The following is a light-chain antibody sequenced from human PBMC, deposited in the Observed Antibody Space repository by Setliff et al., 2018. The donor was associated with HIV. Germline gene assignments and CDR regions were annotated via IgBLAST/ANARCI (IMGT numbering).Light chain of an antibody. CDR1: NIGSKS. V-gene: IGLV3-21*03. CDR3: QVWDSSSDHPV. J-gene: IGLJ1*01. CDR2: DDN. Sequence: SYELTQPPSVSVAPGKTARITCGGNNIGSKSVHWYQQKPGQAPVLVVYDDNDRPSGIPERFSGSNSGNTATLTISRVEAGDEADYYCQVWDSSSDHPVFGTGTKVTVL.